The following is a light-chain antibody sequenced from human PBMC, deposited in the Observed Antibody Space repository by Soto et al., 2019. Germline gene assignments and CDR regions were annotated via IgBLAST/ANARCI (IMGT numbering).Light chain of an antibody. CDR2: GAS. CDR3: QQYYNWSPCT. CDR1: QSVSSN. J-gene: IGKJ5*01. Sequence: EIVMTQSPATLSVSPGDRVTLSCRASQSVSSNLAWYQQKPGQAPRLLIYGASTMATGIPARFSGSGSGTEFFIIISSRQSDDYFASYCQQYYNWSPCTFGQGTQLEIK. V-gene: IGKV3-15*01.